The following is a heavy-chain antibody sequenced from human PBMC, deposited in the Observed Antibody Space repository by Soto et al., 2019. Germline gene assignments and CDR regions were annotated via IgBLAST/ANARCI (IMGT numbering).Heavy chain of an antibody. J-gene: IGHJ5*02. Sequence: PSETLSLTCTVSGGSISSYYWSWIRQPPGKGLEWIGYIYYSGSTNYNPSLKSRVTISVDTSKNQFSLKLNSVTAADTAVYYCARPAPYYYDSSGYYWFDPWGQGMLVTVSS. CDR1: GGSISSYY. CDR2: IYYSGST. CDR3: ARPAPYYYDSSGYYWFDP. D-gene: IGHD3-22*01. V-gene: IGHV4-59*08.